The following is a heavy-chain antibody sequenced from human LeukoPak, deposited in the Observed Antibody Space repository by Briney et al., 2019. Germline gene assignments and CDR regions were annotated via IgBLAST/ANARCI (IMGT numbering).Heavy chain of an antibody. D-gene: IGHD3-10*01. CDR1: GFTFSSYA. V-gene: IGHV3-23*01. CDR3: AKGVVVRGYYFDY. CDR2: ISGSGGST. J-gene: IGHJ4*02. Sequence: GGSLRLSCAASGFTFSSYAMSWVRQAPGKGLEWVSAISGSGGSTYYADSVKGRFTISRDNSKNTLYLQMNSLRAEDSAVYYCAKGVVVRGYYFDYWGQGTLVTVSS.